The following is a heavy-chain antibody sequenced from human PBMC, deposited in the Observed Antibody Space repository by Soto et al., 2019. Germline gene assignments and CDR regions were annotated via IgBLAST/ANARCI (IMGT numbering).Heavy chain of an antibody. CDR3: ALDSSGGALVFDR. CDR1: GGTFSSYA. CDR2: IIPASGAA. J-gene: IGHJ5*02. V-gene: IGHV1-69*12. D-gene: IGHD3-22*01. Sequence: QVQLVQSGAEVKKPGSSVKVSCKASGGTFSSYAVNWVRQAPGQGLEWVGGIIPASGAADYAQKFRARVTITADESTTTAYMELNRLRSEDTAVYYCALDSSGGALVFDRWGQGTLVTVSS.